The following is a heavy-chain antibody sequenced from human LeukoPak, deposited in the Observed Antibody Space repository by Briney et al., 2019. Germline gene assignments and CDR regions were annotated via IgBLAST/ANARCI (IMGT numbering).Heavy chain of an antibody. J-gene: IGHJ6*03. Sequence: GGSLRLSCTVSRFSLSSYALSWVRRAPGKGLEWVSATSSSDAGKYYADSVRGRFTISRDNSKNTLYLQMSSLRAEDTAVYYCAKGGGFDWLNYYYMDVWGKGTTVIISS. CDR3: AKGGGFDWLNYYYMDV. V-gene: IGHV3-23*01. CDR1: RFSLSSYA. D-gene: IGHD3-9*01. CDR2: TSSSDAGK.